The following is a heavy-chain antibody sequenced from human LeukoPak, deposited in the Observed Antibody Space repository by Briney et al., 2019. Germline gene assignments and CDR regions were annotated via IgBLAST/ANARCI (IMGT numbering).Heavy chain of an antibody. D-gene: IGHD1-1*01. V-gene: IGHV3-7*03. CDR1: GFTFSDYY. CDR2: IKGDGSEK. CDR3: ARDADWKPVDY. J-gene: IGHJ4*02. Sequence: GGSLRLSCAASGFTFSDYYMTWVRQAPGKGLEWVANIKGDGSEKNYVDSVKGRFTISRDNAENSLHLQMNSLRVDDTAVYYCARDADWKPVDYWGQGTLVTVSS.